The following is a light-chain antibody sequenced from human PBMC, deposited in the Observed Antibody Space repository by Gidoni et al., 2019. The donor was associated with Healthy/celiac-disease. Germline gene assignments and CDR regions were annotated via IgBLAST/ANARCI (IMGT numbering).Light chain of an antibody. Sequence: AIQLTQSPSSLSASVGDRVTITGRASQGISSALAWYQQKPGKAPKLLIYDASSLESGVPSRFSGSGSGTDFTLTISSLQPEDFATYYCQQFNSYPPLTFGEGPRWRSN. J-gene: IGKJ4*01. CDR1: QGISSA. CDR3: QQFNSYPPLT. CDR2: DAS. V-gene: IGKV1-13*02.